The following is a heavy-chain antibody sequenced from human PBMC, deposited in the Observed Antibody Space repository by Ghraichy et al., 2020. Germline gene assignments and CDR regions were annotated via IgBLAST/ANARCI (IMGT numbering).Heavy chain of an antibody. CDR3: ARRTTVGWYFDL. V-gene: IGHV4-61*08. D-gene: IGHD4-11*01. CDR1: GGSVNSGGYY. J-gene: IGHJ2*01. CDR2: MYFSGNT. Sequence: SETLSLTCTVSGGSVNSGGYYWSWIRQPPGKGLEWIGYMYFSGNTNNNPSLESRVTILVDTSKNQISLKLSSVTTADTAVYYCARRTTVGWYFDLWGRGTLVTVSS.